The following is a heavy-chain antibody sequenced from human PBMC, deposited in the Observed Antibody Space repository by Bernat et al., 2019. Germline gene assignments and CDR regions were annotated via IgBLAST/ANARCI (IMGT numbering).Heavy chain of an antibody. V-gene: IGHV3-48*02. CDR1: GFTFSSYH. Sequence: EVQLVESGGGSVQPGGSLRLSCVASGFTFSSYHMNWVRPAPGKGLEWVSYISPTSTIYDADSVKGRFTISRDNAKNSLYLQMNSLRDEDTAVYYCAREGEGIAVAGVWRQFDYWGQGTLVTVSS. CDR3: AREGEGIAVAGVWRQFDY. D-gene: IGHD6-19*01. CDR2: ISPTSTI. J-gene: IGHJ4*02.